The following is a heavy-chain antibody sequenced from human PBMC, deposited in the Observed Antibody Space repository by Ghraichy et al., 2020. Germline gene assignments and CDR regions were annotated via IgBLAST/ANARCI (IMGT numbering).Heavy chain of an antibody. CDR1: GYTFTNYY. V-gene: IGHV1-46*01. Sequence: ASVKVSCKASGYTFTNYYMHWVRQAPGQGLEWMGIINPSAGSTTYAQKFQGRVTMTRDTSTSTVYMELSSLRSDDTALYFCVRAMTTVAYNWFDPWGQGTLVTVSS. J-gene: IGHJ5*02. D-gene: IGHD4-23*01. CDR3: VRAMTTVAYNWFDP. CDR2: INPSAGST.